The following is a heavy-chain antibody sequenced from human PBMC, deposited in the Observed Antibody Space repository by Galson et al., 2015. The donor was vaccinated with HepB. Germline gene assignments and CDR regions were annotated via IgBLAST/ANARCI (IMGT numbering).Heavy chain of an antibody. CDR3: VSSSMGLDAFDI. D-gene: IGHD6-6*01. CDR2: IWYDGSNK. V-gene: IGHV3-33*01. Sequence: SLRLSCAASGFTFSSYGMHWVRQAPGKGLEWVAVIWYDGSNKYYADSAKGRFTISRDNSKNTLYLQMNSPRAEDTAVYYCVSSSMGLDAFDIWGQGTMVTVSS. CDR1: GFTFSSYG. J-gene: IGHJ3*02.